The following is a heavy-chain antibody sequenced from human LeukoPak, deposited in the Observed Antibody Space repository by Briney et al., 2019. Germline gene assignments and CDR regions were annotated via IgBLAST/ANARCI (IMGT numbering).Heavy chain of an antibody. J-gene: IGHJ3*02. CDR2: ISSSSTYI. CDR3: ARDSSGIDRDRDAFDI. V-gene: IGHV3-21*01. CDR1: GFTFSSYT. Sequence: PGGSLRLSCAASGFTFSSYTMNWVRQAPGKGLEWVSSISSSSTYINYEDSVKGRFTISRDNAKNTLYLQMNSLRAEDTAVYYCARDSSGIDRDRDAFDIWGQGTMVTVSS. D-gene: IGHD3-22*01.